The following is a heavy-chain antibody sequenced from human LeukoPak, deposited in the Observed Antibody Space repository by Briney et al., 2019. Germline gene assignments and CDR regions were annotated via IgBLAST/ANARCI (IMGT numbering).Heavy chain of an antibody. V-gene: IGHV4-39*07. CDR1: GGSISSNNYF. Sequence: TSETLSLTCTVSGGSISSNNYFWSWIRQPPGKGLEWIGEINHSGSTNYNPSLKSRVTISVDTSKNQFSLKLSSVTAADTAVYYCARGYRYDSSGYYFFDYWGQGTLVTVSS. D-gene: IGHD3-22*01. CDR2: INHSGST. CDR3: ARGYRYDSSGYYFFDY. J-gene: IGHJ4*02.